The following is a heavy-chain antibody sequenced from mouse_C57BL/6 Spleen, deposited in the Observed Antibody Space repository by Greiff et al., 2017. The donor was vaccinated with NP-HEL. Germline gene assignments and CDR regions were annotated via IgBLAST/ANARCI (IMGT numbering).Heavy chain of an antibody. V-gene: IGHV1-26*01. CDR2: INPNNGGT. J-gene: IGHJ2*01. Sequence: EVQLQQSGPELVKPGASVKISCKASGYTFTDYYMNWVKQSHGKSLEWIGDINPNNGGTSYNQKFKGKATLTVDKSSSTAYMELRSLTSEDSAVYYCARSPPGCFDYWGQCTTLTVSS. D-gene: IGHD4-1*01. CDR1: GYTFTDYY. CDR3: ARSPPGCFDY.